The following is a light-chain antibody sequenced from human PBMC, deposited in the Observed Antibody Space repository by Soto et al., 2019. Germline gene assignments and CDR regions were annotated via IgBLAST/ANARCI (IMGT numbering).Light chain of an antibody. CDR1: SSDVGGYDF. V-gene: IGLV2-14*01. CDR2: EVT. J-gene: IGLJ1*01. Sequence: QSALTQPASVSGSPGQSITISCTGTSSDVGGYDFVSWYRQYPGQAPKILIYEVTHRPSGVPDRFSGSKSGNTASLTISGLQADDEADYYCSSYTITSAPGFGPGTKVTVL. CDR3: SSYTITSAPG.